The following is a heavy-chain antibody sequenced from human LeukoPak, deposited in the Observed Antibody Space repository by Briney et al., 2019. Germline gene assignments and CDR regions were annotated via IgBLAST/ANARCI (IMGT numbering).Heavy chain of an antibody. CDR1: GYTFTGYY. CDR3: ASPDTGLDSGAFDI. D-gene: IGHD5-18*01. Sequence: ASVKVSCKASGYTFTGYYMHWVRQAPGQGLEWMGWINPNSGGTNYAQKFQGRVTMTSDTSISTAYMELSRLRSDDTAVYYCASPDTGLDSGAFDIWGQGTLVTVSS. J-gene: IGHJ3*02. CDR2: INPNSGGT. V-gene: IGHV1-2*02.